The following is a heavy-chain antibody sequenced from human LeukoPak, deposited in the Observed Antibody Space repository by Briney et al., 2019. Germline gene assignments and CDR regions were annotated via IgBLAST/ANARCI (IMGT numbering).Heavy chain of an antibody. CDR2: IRSKANSYAT. D-gene: IGHD3-10*01. Sequence: TGGSLRLSCAASGLTFSGSAMHWVRQASGKGLEWVGRIRSKANSYATAYAASVKGRFTISRDDSKNTAYLQMNSLKTEDTAVYYCTRHAPSGSGWGQGTLVTVSS. CDR1: GLTFSGSA. V-gene: IGHV3-73*01. J-gene: IGHJ4*02. CDR3: TRHAPSGSG.